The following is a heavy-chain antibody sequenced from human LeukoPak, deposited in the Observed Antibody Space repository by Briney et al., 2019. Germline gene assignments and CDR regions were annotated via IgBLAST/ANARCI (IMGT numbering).Heavy chain of an antibody. D-gene: IGHD6-19*01. CDR3: ARGYSSGWYLDYFDY. J-gene: IGHJ4*02. V-gene: IGHV3-7*01. CDR1: GFTFSSYW. Sequence: GGSLRLSCAASGFTFSSYWMSWVRQAPGKGLEGVANIKQGGSEKFYVDSVKGRFTISRDNAKNSLYLQMSSLRAEDTAVYYCARGYSSGWYLDYFDYWGQGTLVTVSS. CDR2: IKQGGSEK.